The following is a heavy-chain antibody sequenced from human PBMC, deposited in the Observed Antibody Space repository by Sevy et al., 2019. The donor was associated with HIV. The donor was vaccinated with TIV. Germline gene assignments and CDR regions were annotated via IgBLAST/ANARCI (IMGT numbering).Heavy chain of an antibody. J-gene: IGHJ4*02. Sequence: ASVKVSCKASGYTFTGYYMHWVRQAPGQGLEWMGWINPNSGGTNYAQKFQGRVTMTRDTSISTAYMELSRLGSDDTAVYYCASLYYYDSSGYYPGADYWGQGTLVTVSS. CDR1: GYTFTGYY. V-gene: IGHV1-2*02. CDR2: INPNSGGT. D-gene: IGHD3-22*01. CDR3: ASLYYYDSSGYYPGADY.